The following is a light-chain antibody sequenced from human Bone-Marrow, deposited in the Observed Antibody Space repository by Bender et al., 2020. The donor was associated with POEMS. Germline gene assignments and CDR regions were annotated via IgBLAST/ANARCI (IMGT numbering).Light chain of an antibody. J-gene: IGLJ2*01. CDR2: QDT. V-gene: IGLV3-1*01. Sequence: SYEVTQPPSVSVSPGQTASITCSGDDLGDKYVAWYQQKPGQSPVLVIYQDTKRPSGIPERFSGSNSGNTATLTISGTQAMDEDDYYSQAWDTYSVIFGGGTKLTVL. CDR1: DLGDKY. CDR3: QAWDTYSVI.